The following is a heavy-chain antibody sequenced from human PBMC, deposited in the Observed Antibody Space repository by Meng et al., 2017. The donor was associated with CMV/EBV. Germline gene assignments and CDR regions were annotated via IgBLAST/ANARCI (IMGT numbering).Heavy chain of an antibody. V-gene: IGHV4-4*07. D-gene: IGHD3-10*01. Sequence: RSTRSYYSLCIRQPAGNRLSWLGRIYTSGSTHYLPSLNSRVTLSVDTSMTQFSLKLRSVPAAATAVYYCAREEITMVRGVLPYFGSWGQGTLVTVSS. J-gene: IGHJ4*02. CDR1: RSTRSYY. CDR2: IYTSGST. CDR3: AREEITMVRGVLPYFGS.